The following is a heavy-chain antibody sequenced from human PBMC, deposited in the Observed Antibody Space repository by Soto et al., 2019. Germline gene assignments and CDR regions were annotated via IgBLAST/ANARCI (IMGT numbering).Heavy chain of an antibody. D-gene: IGHD6-13*01. CDR1: GGTFSSYA. CDR2: IIPIFGTA. Sequence: QVQLVQSGAEVKKPGSSVKVSCKASGGTFSSYAISWVRQAPGQGLEWMGGIIPIFGTANYAQKFQGRVTITADEATSTAYMELSSLRSEYTAVYYCARGKYITYYPAAGNAFDIWGQGTMVTVSS. J-gene: IGHJ3*02. V-gene: IGHV1-69*01. CDR3: ARGKYITYYPAAGNAFDI.